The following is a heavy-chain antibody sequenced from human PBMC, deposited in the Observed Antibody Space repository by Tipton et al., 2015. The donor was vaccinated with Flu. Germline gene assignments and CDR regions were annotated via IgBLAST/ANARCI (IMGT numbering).Heavy chain of an antibody. CDR1: GGSISSYY. CDR2: TYYSGDTNIYYIGST. J-gene: IGHJ4*02. V-gene: IGHV4-59*01. D-gene: IGHD2-15*01. CDR3: ARSRVVAGNFDY. Sequence: LRLSCTVSGGSISSYYWNWIRQPPGKGLEWIGNTYYSGDTNIYYIGSTNYNPSLKSRVTLSADTSKNQFSLKVSSVTAADTAVYFCARSRVVAGNFDYWGQGTLVTVSS.